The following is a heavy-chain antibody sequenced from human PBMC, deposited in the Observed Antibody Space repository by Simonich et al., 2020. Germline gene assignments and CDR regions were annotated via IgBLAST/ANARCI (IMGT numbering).Heavy chain of an antibody. CDR3: ARTNTMRELDTMVRGVDYFDY. J-gene: IGHJ4*02. D-gene: IGHD3-10*01. Sequence: QVQLVQSGAEVKKPGSSVKVSCKSSGGTFSSYAIILVRKAPGQGLEWMGEDIPFLGKANEHQKVQVRGTSTAENATSTAYMELSSLRSEDTAVYYCARTNTMRELDTMVRGVDYFDYWGQGTLVTVSS. CDR1: GGTFSSYA. V-gene: IGHV1-69*06. CDR2: DIPFLGKA.